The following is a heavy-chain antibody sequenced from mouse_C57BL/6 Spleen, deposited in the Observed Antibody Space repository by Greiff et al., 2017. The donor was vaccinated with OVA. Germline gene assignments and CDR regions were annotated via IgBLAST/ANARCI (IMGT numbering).Heavy chain of an antibody. D-gene: IGHD1-1*01. CDR3: ARDSTYFDY. Sequence: EVKVVESGGGLVKPGGSLKLSCAASGFTFSSYAMSWVRQTPEKRLEWVATISDGGSYTYYPDNVKGRFTISRDNAKTNLYLQMSHLKSEDTAMYYCARDSTYFDYWGQGTTLTVSS. J-gene: IGHJ2*01. CDR2: ISDGGSYT. CDR1: GFTFSSYA. V-gene: IGHV5-4*01.